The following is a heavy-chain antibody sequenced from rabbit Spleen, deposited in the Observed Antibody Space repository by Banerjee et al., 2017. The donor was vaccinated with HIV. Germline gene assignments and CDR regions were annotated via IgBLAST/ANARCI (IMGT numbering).Heavy chain of an antibody. V-gene: IGHV1S7*01. J-gene: IGHJ4*01. CDR1: GFSFSSGYY. D-gene: IGHD1-1*01. CDR3: VRGASASGYYNL. Sequence: QLKESGGGLVQPGGSLKLSCTASGFSFSSGYYMCWVRQAPGKGLEWIACIAAGSGVTTYYANWVNGRFTISSHNAQNTLYLQLNSLTAADTATYFCVRGASASGYYNLWGQGTLVTVS. CDR2: IAAGSGVTT.